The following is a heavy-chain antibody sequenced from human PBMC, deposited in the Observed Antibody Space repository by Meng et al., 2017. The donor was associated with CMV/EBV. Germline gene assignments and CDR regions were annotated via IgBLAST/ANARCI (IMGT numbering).Heavy chain of an antibody. D-gene: IGHD2-2*01. CDR2: ITHSRRP. CDR3: ARGRYCSSTSCPRRYFDL. J-gene: IGHJ2*01. CDR1: GSFRGSS. V-gene: IGHV4-34*01. Sequence: GSFRGSSWTFSLPPPGRGLAWVRPITHSRRPHYHPSLTSRVTISVDTSKTQFSLKLSSVTAADTAVYCCARGRYCSSTSCPRRYFDLWGRGTLVTVSS.